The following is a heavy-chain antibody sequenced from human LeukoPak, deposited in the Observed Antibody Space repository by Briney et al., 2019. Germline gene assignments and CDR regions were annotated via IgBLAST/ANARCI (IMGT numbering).Heavy chain of an antibody. J-gene: IGHJ6*02. CDR3: ARDRPGSMDV. CDR1: GFTFSSYG. CDR2: ISSSSSNI. Sequence: PGGSLRLSCAASGFTFSSYGMNWVRQAPGKGLEWVSYISSSSSNIDYADSVKGRFTISRDNVKNSLYLQMNSLRAEDTAVYYCARDRPGSMDVWGQGTTVTVSS. V-gene: IGHV3-48*01. D-gene: IGHD3-10*01.